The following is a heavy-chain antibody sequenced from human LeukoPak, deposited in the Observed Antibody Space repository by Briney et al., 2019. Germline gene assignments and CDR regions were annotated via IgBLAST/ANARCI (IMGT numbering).Heavy chain of an antibody. CDR1: GDSSSPDSYY. CDR3: ARLSILLIKPRAFDI. D-gene: IGHD2-15*01. Sequence: SETLSLTCTVSGDSSSPDSYYWGRIRQPPGKGLEWIGNIYYSGTTFYNPSLKSRVTISVDTSKNQFSLRLTSVTAADTSIYYCARLSILLIKPRAFDIWGQGTVVTVSS. J-gene: IGHJ3*02. CDR2: IYYSGTT. V-gene: IGHV4-39*01.